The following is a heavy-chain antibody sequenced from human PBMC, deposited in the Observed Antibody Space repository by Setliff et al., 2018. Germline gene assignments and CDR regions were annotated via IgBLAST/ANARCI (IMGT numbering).Heavy chain of an antibody. D-gene: IGHD2-21*01. CDR2: INPSGGRA. J-gene: IGHJ4*02. Sequence: AAVKVSCKASGGTFSSYSISRVRQAPGQGLEGMGVINPSGGRANHAQKFRGRVTMTRDTSTSTVYMELSSLRSEDTAVLYCGREAYYGGSDCQHWGQGTLVTVSS. CDR3: GREAYYGGSDCQH. CDR1: GGTFSSYS. V-gene: IGHV1-46*01.